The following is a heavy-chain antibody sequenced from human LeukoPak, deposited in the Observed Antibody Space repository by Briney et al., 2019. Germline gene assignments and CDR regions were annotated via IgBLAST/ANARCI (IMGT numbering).Heavy chain of an antibody. J-gene: IGHJ4*02. D-gene: IGHD2-8*01. CDR3: ARGPWGTKGYYFAS. CDR1: GGSVSSDSYY. Sequence: PSETLSLTCTVSGGSVSSDSYYWNWIRQPPGKGPEWIGYVYYSGSTNYNPSLKSRVTISVDTSKNQFSLKLTSVTAADTAMYYWARGPWGTKGYYFASGGQGTRVTVSS. V-gene: IGHV4-61*01. CDR2: VYYSGST.